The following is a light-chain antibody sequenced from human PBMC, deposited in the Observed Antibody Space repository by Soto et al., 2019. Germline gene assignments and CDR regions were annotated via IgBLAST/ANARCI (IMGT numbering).Light chain of an antibody. CDR1: SSNIGSNY. Sequence: QSVLTQPPSASGTPGQRVTISCSGSSSNIGSNYVYWYQQLPGTAPKLLIYSNNQRPSGVPDRFSGSKSDTSASLAISGLRSEDEADYYCAAWDDSLSGQVFGTGTKVTVL. CDR3: AAWDDSLSGQV. J-gene: IGLJ1*01. CDR2: SNN. V-gene: IGLV1-47*02.